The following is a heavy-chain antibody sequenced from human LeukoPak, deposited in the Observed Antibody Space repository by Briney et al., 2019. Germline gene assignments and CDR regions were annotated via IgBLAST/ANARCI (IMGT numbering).Heavy chain of an antibody. V-gene: IGHV3-30-3*01. J-gene: IGHJ3*01. CDR1: GFTFSSYA. Sequence: GGSLRLSCAASGFTFSSYAMHWVRQAPGKGLEWVAVISYDGSNKYYADSVKGRFTISRDNSKNTLYLQMNSLRADDTAVYYCAREASLGWGQGTVVTVSS. CDR2: ISYDGSNK. CDR3: AREASLG.